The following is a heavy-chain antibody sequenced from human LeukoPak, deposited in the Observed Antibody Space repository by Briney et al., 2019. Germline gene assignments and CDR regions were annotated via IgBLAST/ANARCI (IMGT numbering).Heavy chain of an antibody. J-gene: IGHJ4*02. Sequence: YADSVKGRFTISRDNAKNSLYLQMNSLRAEDTAVYYCARDLYNWNYQRFDYWGQGTLVTVSS. V-gene: IGHV3-11*06. CDR3: ARDLYNWNYQRFDY. D-gene: IGHD1-7*01.